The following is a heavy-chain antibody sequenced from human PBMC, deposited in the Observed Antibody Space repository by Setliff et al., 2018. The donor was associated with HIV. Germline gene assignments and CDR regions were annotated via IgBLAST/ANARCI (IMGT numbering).Heavy chain of an antibody. D-gene: IGHD6-19*01. CDR2: IYYSGST. CDR3: ASVGSGWSHNWFDP. CDR1: GGSISSNNYY. J-gene: IGHJ5*02. Sequence: SETLSLTCTVSGGSISSNNYYWGWIRQPPGKGLEWIGSIYYSGSTYYNPSLKSRVSISVDKSKNQFSLKLSSVTAADTAVYYCASVGSGWSHNWFDPWGQGTLVTVSS. V-gene: IGHV4-39*07.